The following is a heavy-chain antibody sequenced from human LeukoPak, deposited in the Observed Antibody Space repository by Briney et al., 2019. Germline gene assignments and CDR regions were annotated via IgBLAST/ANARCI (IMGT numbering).Heavy chain of an antibody. J-gene: IGHJ3*02. D-gene: IGHD5-18*01. Sequence: SETLSLTCAVYGGSLSDYYWSWIRQSPGKGLEWIGEISHRGRTYYNLSLKSRVTISIDTSKNQFSLKLNSVTAADTAVYYCARYGLLRLSEINAFHIWGQGTMVTVSS. CDR3: ARYGLLRLSEINAFHI. CDR2: ISHRGRT. V-gene: IGHV4-34*01. CDR1: GGSLSDYY.